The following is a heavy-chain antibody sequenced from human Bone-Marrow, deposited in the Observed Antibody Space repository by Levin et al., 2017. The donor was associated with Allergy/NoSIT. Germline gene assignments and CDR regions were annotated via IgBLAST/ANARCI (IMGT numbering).Heavy chain of an antibody. CDR3: ARDVIAARLYYYYYGMDV. CDR1: GFTFSSYG. CDR2: IWYDGSNK. Sequence: GESLKISCAASGFTFSSYGMHWVRQAPGKGLEWVAVIWYDGSNKYYADSVKGRFTISRDNSKNTLYLQMNSLRAEDTAVYYCARDVIAARLYYYYYGMDVWGQGTTVTVSS. J-gene: IGHJ6*02. D-gene: IGHD6-6*01. V-gene: IGHV3-33*01.